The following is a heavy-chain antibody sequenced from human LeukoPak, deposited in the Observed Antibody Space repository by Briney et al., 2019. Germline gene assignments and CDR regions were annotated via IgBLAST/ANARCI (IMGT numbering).Heavy chain of an antibody. CDR2: IWYDGSNK. V-gene: IGHV3-33*01. Sequence: PGGSLRLSCAASGFTFSSYGMPWVRQAPGKGLEWVAVIWYDGSNKYYADSVKGRFTISRDNSKNTLYLQMNSLRAEDTAVYYCARDRRIFGSGWFDPWGQGTLVTVSS. CDR3: ARDRRIFGSGWFDP. CDR1: GFTFSSYG. D-gene: IGHD2-15*01. J-gene: IGHJ5*02.